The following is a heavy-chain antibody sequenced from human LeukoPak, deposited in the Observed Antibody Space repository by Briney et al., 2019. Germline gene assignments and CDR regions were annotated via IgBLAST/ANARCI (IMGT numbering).Heavy chain of an antibody. V-gene: IGHV4-34*01. Sequence: SETQSLTCTVYGQSFSGYYWSWLRQPPGKGLEGIGEINHSGSTNYNSSLKSRVTILLDTSKNQFSRNLSAVTTAETAVYCCARRPLGVIITSWFDSWGQGTLVTVSS. D-gene: IGHD3-10*01. CDR2: INHSGST. CDR1: GQSFSGYY. J-gene: IGHJ5*01. CDR3: ARRPLGVIITSWFDS.